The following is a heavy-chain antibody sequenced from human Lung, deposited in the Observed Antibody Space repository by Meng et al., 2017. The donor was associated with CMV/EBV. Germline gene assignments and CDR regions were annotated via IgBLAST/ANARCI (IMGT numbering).Heavy chain of an antibody. CDR2: ISAYNGNT. CDR1: GYTFTSDG. D-gene: IGHD3-22*01. CDR3: AREHYYDSSGQYYFDY. J-gene: IGHJ4*02. V-gene: IGHV1-18*01. Sequence: GYTFTSDGISWVRQAPGQGLEWMGWISAYNGNTNYAQKLQGRVTMTTDTSTSTAYMELRSLRSDDTAVYYCAREHYYDSSGQYYFDYWGQGTLVTVSS.